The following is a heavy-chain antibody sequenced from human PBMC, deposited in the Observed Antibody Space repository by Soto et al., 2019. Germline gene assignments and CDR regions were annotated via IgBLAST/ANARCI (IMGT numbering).Heavy chain of an antibody. V-gene: IGHV3-30-3*01. CDR3: ARVSYYGSGSYHPFDY. J-gene: IGHJ4*02. D-gene: IGHD3-10*01. Sequence: QVQLVESGGGVVQPGRSLRLSCAASGFTFSSYAMHWVRQAPGKGLEWVAVISYDGSNKYYADSVKGRFTISRDNSKNTLYLQMNSLRAEDTAVYYCARVSYYGSGSYHPFDYWGQGTLVTVSS. CDR2: ISYDGSNK. CDR1: GFTFSSYA.